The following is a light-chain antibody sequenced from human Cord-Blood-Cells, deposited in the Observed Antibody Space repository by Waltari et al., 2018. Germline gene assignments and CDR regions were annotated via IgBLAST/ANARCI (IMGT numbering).Light chain of an antibody. CDR2: EVS. J-gene: IGLJ1*01. CDR1: SSDVGGYNY. Sequence: QSALTQPPSASGSPGQSVTISCTGTSSDVGGYNYVSWYQQHPGKAPKLMIYEVSKRPSGVPDLFSGSKSGNTASLTVSGLQAEDEADYYCSSYAGSNNVFETGTKVTVL. V-gene: IGLV2-8*01. CDR3: SSYAGSNNV.